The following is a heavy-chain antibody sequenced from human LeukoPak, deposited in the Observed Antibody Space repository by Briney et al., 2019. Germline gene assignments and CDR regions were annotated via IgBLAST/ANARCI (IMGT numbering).Heavy chain of an antibody. J-gene: IGHJ6*03. D-gene: IGHD2-2*02. Sequence: SETLSLTCAVYGGSFSGYYWSWIRQPPGKGLEWIGEINHSGSTNYNPSLKSRVTISVDTSKNQFSLKLGSVTAADTAVYYCASGRYVVVPAAIDYYYMDVWGKGTTVTVSS. CDR1: GGSFSGYY. CDR3: ASGRYVVVPAAIDYYYMDV. CDR2: INHSGST. V-gene: IGHV4-34*01.